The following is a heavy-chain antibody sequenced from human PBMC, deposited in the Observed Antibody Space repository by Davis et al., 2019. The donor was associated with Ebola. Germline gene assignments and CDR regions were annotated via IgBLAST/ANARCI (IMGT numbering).Heavy chain of an antibody. CDR2: IKQDGSEK. D-gene: IGHD6-6*01. CDR1: GFTFSSYW. CDR3: ARSSIAARPGYYYGMDV. V-gene: IGHV3-7*01. Sequence: GESLKISCAASGFTFSSYWMSWFRQAPGKGLEWVANIKQDGSEKYYVDSVKGRFTISRDNAKNSLYLQMNSLRAEDTAVYYCARSSIAARPGYYYGMDVWGQGTTVTVSS. J-gene: IGHJ6*02.